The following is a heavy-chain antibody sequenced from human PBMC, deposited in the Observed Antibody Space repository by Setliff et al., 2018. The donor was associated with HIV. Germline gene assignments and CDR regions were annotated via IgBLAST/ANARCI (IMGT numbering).Heavy chain of an antibody. Sequence: ASVKVSCKASGYTFTNFGISWVRQAPGQGLEWMGWISVYNGKIDYAQKFQGRVTMTTETSTSTAHMELRSLRSDDTAVYYGARDYGSSPYAVFDSWGQGTLVTVS. D-gene: IGHD6-13*01. J-gene: IGHJ4*02. CDR3: ARDYGSSPYAVFDS. V-gene: IGHV1-18*01. CDR2: ISVYNGKI. CDR1: GYTFTNFG.